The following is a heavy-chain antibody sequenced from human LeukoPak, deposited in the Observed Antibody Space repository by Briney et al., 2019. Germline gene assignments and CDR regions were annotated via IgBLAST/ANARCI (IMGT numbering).Heavy chain of an antibody. Sequence: PSETLSLTCTVSGYPISSGYYWGWIRQPPGKGLEWIGSIYHSGSTYYNPSLKSRVTISVDTSKNQFSLKLSSVTAADTAVYYCARNEGATYYPYWGQGTLVTVSS. D-gene: IGHD1-26*01. CDR1: GYPISSGYY. CDR2: IYHSGST. J-gene: IGHJ4*02. V-gene: IGHV4-38-2*02. CDR3: ARNEGATYYPY.